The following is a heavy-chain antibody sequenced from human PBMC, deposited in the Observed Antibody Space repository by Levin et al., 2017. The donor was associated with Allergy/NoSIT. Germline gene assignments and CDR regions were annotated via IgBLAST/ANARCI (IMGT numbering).Heavy chain of an antibody. CDR3: ATGLQCSSTTCYTSVDWFDP. Sequence: ASVKVSCRVSGYTLSQLSMHWVRQAPGKGLEWMGGFDPEYGKTIYAQKFQGRVTMTEDTSTDTAYMELSSLTSEDTAVYYCATGLQCSSTTCYTSVDWFDPWGQGTLVTVSS. CDR2: FDPEYGKT. CDR1: GYTLSQLS. V-gene: IGHV1-24*01. J-gene: IGHJ5*02. D-gene: IGHD2-2*02.